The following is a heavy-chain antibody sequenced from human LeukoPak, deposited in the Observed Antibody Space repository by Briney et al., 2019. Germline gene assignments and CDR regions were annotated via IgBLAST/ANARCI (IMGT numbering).Heavy chain of an antibody. CDR3: ARETDYCGSGTFVY. D-gene: IGHD3-10*01. CDR2: IIPILGIP. V-gene: IGHV1-69*04. Sequence: SVKVSCKASGGTFSSYTISWVRQAPGQGLEWMGRIIPILGIPTYAQKFQGRVTINADKFTNTVLMELSSLRSGDTAVYYCARETDYCGSGTFVYWGQGTLVTVSS. CDR1: GGTFSSYT. J-gene: IGHJ4*02.